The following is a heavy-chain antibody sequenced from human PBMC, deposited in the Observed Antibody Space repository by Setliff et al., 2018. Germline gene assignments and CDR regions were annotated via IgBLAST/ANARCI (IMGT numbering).Heavy chain of an antibody. Sequence: ASVKVSCKASGGTFSSYAISWVRQAPGQGLEWMGGIIPILGIANYAQKFQGRVTITADESTSTAYMELSSLGSEDTAVYYCARDPIVVVPAEHYYYGMDVWGQGTTVTVSS. V-gene: IGHV1-69*10. J-gene: IGHJ6*02. CDR3: ARDPIVVVPAEHYYYGMDV. D-gene: IGHD2-2*01. CDR2: IIPILGIA. CDR1: GGTFSSYA.